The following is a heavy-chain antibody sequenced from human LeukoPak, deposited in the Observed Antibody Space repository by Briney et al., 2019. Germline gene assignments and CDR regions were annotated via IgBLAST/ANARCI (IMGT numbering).Heavy chain of an antibody. Sequence: SETLSLTCAVSGYSISSGYYWAWIRQPPGKGLEWIGSIYHSGNTYYNPSLKSRVTISVDTSKNQFSLKLSSVTAADMAVYYCARDCRSSSCYYMGVWGKGTTVTVSS. CDR3: ARDCRSSSCYYMGV. V-gene: IGHV4-38-2*01. D-gene: IGHD2-2*01. J-gene: IGHJ6*03. CDR1: GYSISSGYY. CDR2: IYHSGNT.